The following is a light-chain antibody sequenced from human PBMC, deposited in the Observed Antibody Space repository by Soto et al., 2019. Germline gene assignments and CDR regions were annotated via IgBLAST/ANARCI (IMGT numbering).Light chain of an antibody. CDR3: HQNTSPPWT. CDR2: GAS. J-gene: IGKJ1*01. Sequence: ELVLTQSPDTLSLSPGERATLSCRASQTFPGNYLAWFQQKPGQAPSLLIYGASSRAPAIPDRFSGSGSGTDFTLTISRLESEDFAIYYCHQNTSPPWTVGQGNRL. V-gene: IGKV3-20*01. CDR1: QTFPGNY.